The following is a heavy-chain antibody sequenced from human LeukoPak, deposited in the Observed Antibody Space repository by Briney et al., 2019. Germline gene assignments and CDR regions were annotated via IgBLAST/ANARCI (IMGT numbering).Heavy chain of an antibody. CDR1: GGSISNYY. V-gene: IGHV4-59*01. CDR3: ARHYGSGTYPLDY. CDR2: IYSSGSA. Sequence: PSETLSLTCTVSGGSISNYYWSWIRQPPGKGLEFIGYIYSSGSANYNPSLKSRVTMSVDTSKNQFSLNLRSVTAADTAVYYCARHYGSGTYPLDYWGQGALVTVSS. D-gene: IGHD3-10*01. J-gene: IGHJ4*02.